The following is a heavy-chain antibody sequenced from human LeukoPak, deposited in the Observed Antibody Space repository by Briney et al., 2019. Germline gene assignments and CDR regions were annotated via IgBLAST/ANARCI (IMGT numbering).Heavy chain of an antibody. V-gene: IGHV1-69*04. J-gene: IGHJ4*02. CDR3: ARDLITPRTIVTPGYFDY. D-gene: IGHD4-23*01. CDR2: IIPILGIA. Sequence: ASVKVSCKASGGTFSSYAISWVRQAPGQGLEWMGRIIPILGIANYAQKFQGRVTITADKSTSTAYMELSSLRSEDTAVYYCARDLITPRTIVTPGYFDYWGQGTLATVSS. CDR1: GGTFSSYA.